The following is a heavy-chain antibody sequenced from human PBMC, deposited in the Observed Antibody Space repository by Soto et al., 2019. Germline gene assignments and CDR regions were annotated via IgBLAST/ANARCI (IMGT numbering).Heavy chain of an antibody. CDR2: IDWDDDK. Sequence: SGPTLVNPTQTLTLTCTFSGFSLSTSGMCVSWIRQPPGKALEWLALIDWDDDKYYSTSLKTRLTISKDTSKNQVVLTMTNMDPVDTATYYCARIRYSSGWYSVNFFDYCGQGTLVTVSS. D-gene: IGHD6-19*01. V-gene: IGHV2-70*01. J-gene: IGHJ4*02. CDR3: ARIRYSSGWYSVNFFDY. CDR1: GFSLSTSGMC.